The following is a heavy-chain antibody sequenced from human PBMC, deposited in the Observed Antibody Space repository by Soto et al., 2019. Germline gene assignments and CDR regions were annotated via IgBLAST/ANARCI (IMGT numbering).Heavy chain of an antibody. CDR1: GYTFTSYY. D-gene: IGHD3-10*01. CDR2: INPSGGST. Sequence: GASVKVSCKASGYTFTSYYMHWVRQAPGQGLEWMGIINPSGGSTSYAQKFQGRVTMTRDTSTSTVYMELSSLRSEDTAVYYCAANYYGSGSSQDYYYRMDVWGQGTTVTVSS. V-gene: IGHV1-46*01. CDR3: AANYYGSGSSQDYYYRMDV. J-gene: IGHJ6*02.